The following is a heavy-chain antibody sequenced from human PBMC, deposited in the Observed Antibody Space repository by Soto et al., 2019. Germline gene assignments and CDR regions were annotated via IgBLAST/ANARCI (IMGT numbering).Heavy chain of an antibody. Sequence: LRLSCVASGFTFKAYAMGWVRQAPGKGLEWVSSITATNGNTYYADSVRGRFTISRDNSRNSLFLQMNGLRPEDSALYYCAKDEGTSSTVFDYWGQGTLVTVSS. D-gene: IGHD4-4*01. CDR2: ITATNGNT. CDR3: AKDEGTSSTVFDY. CDR1: GFTFKAYA. J-gene: IGHJ4*02. V-gene: IGHV3-23*01.